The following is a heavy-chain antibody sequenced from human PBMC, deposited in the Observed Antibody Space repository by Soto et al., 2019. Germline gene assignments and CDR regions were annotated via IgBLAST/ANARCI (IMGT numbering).Heavy chain of an antibody. CDR2: IRGSGGST. J-gene: IGHJ4*02. CDR1: GFTFSSYA. D-gene: IGHD3-16*02. CDR3: ARGFGGVIVTSPYFDY. V-gene: IGHV3-23*01. Sequence: PGGSLRLSCAASGFTFSSYAMSWVRQAPGKGLEWVSAIRGSGGSTYYTDSVKGRFTISRDNSKNTLYLQMNSLRAEDTAAYYCARGFGGVIVTSPYFDYWGQGTLVTVSS.